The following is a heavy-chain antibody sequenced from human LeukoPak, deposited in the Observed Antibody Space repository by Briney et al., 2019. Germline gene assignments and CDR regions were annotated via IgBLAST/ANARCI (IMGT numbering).Heavy chain of an antibody. V-gene: IGHV4-39*07. D-gene: IGHD6-13*01. J-gene: IGHJ6*03. Sequence: SETLSLTCTVSGGSISSSSYYWGWIRQPPGKGLEWIGSIYYSGSTNYNPSLKSRVTISVDTSKNQFSLKLSSVTAADTAVCYCARGRDSSSWYDYYYYMDVWGKGTTVTVSS. CDR1: GGSISSSSYY. CDR3: ARGRDSSSWYDYYYYMDV. CDR2: IYYSGST.